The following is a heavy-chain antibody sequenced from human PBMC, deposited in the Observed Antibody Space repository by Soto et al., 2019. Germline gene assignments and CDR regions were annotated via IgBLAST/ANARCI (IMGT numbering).Heavy chain of an antibody. CDR2: IKQDGSEK. CDR1: GFTFSSYW. D-gene: IGHD6-13*01. Sequence: ESGGGLVQPGGSLRLSCAASGFTFSSYWMSWVRQAPGKGLEWVANIKQDGSEKYYVDSVKGRFTISRDNAKNSLYLQMNSLRAEDTAVYYCAREGSSSWFNWFDPWGQGTLVTVSS. CDR3: AREGSSSWFNWFDP. J-gene: IGHJ5*02. V-gene: IGHV3-7*01.